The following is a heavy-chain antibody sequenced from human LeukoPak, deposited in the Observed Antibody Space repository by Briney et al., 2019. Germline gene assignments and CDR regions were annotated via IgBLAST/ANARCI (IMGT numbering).Heavy chain of an antibody. CDR1: GFTVSSNY. V-gene: IGHV3-7*01. Sequence: GGSLRLSCAASGFTVSSNYMSWVRQAPGKGLEWVANIKQDGSEKYYVDSVKGRFTISRDNAKNSLYLQMNSLRAEDTAVYYCARVRVIIRVDWFDPWGQGTLVTVSS. CDR3: ARVRVIIRVDWFDP. D-gene: IGHD3-9*01. CDR2: IKQDGSEK. J-gene: IGHJ5*02.